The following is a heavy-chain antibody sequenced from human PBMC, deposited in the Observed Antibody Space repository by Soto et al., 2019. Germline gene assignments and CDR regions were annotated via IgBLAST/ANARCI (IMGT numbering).Heavy chain of an antibody. Sequence: QVQLVQSGAEVKKPGASVKVSCKASGYTFTSYGISWVRQAPGQGLEWMGWISAYNGNTNYAQKLQGRVTMTTDTATSTAYMELRSLRSADTAVYYCASRTPYCSSTSCYAKLGKDYYGMDVWGQGTTVTVSS. CDR3: ASRTPYCSSTSCYAKLGKDYYGMDV. CDR2: ISAYNGNT. D-gene: IGHD2-2*01. V-gene: IGHV1-18*01. J-gene: IGHJ6*02. CDR1: GYTFTSYG.